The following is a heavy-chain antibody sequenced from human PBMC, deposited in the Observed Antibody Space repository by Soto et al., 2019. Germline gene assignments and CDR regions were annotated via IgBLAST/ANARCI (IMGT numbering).Heavy chain of an antibody. CDR2: ISSSSSPI. V-gene: IGHV3-21*01. Sequence: EMQLVESGGGLVKPGGSLRLTCAASGFTFNSYSMNWVRQAPGKGLEWVSSISSSSSPIYYTDSTKGRFTISRHNDNNSLYLQMNRLRDVDSGVYYCARDLVTVVTLVLGADYWGQGTLVTVSS. D-gene: IGHD2-21*02. CDR1: GFTFNSYS. J-gene: IGHJ4*02. CDR3: ARDLVTVVTLVLGADY.